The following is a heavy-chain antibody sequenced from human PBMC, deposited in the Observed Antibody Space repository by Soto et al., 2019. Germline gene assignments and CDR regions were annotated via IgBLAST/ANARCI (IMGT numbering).Heavy chain of an antibody. CDR2: IFSSGST. V-gene: IGHV4-4*07. D-gene: IGHD5-12*01. J-gene: IGHJ4*02. Sequence: VSGGSINTFYWSWVRQPAGKGLEWIGRIFSSGSTSFNPSLESRVAMSVDTSKNHFSLNLSSVTAADMAVYYCAREGSYSAYNFAHGIQLWSFDFWGQGALVTVSS. CDR3: AREGSYSAYNFAHGIQLWSFDF. CDR1: GGSINTFY.